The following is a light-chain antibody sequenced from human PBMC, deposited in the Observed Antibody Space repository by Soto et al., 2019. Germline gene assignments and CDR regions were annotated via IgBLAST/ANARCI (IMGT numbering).Light chain of an antibody. J-gene: IGKJ5*01. CDR1: QSVLYSSNNKNY. V-gene: IGKV4-1*01. CDR2: WAS. CDR3: QQYYSTPIT. Sequence: DIVMTQSPDSLSVSLGERATINCKSSQSVLYSSNNKNYLAWYQQKPVQPPKLLIYWASTRESGVPDRFSGSGSGTDFTLTISSLQAEGVAVYYCQQYYSTPITFGQGTRLEIK.